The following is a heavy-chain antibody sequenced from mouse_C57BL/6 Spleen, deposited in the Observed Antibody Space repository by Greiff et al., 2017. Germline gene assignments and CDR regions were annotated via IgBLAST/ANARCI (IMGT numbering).Heavy chain of an antibody. J-gene: IGHJ3*01. V-gene: IGHV1-72*01. CDR3: ARRYYYGVGAWFAY. D-gene: IGHD1-1*01. CDR1: GYTFTSYW. Sequence: VQLQQPGAELVKPGASVKLSCKASGYTFTSYWMHWVKQRPGRGLEWIGRIDPNSGGTKYNEKFKSKATLTVDKPSSTAYMQLSSLTSEDSAVYYCARRYYYGVGAWFAYWGQGTLVTVSA. CDR2: IDPNSGGT.